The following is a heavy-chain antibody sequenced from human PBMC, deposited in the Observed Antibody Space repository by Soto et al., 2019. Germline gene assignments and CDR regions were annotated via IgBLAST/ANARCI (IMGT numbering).Heavy chain of an antibody. J-gene: IGHJ4*02. Sequence: QVQLVQSGAEVKKPGAPVKVSCKASGYTFTSYGISWVRPAPGQGLEWMGGISAYNGNTNYAKKPHGRVTMNTDTATRTAYMSLSILRSDDTAVFFCARDWAAAGTFDYWVEGTLVTVSS. V-gene: IGHV1-18*01. CDR1: GYTFTSYG. D-gene: IGHD6-13*01. CDR3: ARDWAAAGTFDY. CDR2: ISAYNGNT.